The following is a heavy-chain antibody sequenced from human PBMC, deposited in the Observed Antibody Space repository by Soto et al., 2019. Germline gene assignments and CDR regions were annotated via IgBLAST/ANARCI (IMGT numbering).Heavy chain of an antibody. CDR2: IYYTRST. D-gene: IGHD4-17*01. CDR3: ARNDYGDYGWYFDL. V-gene: IGHV4-31*03. J-gene: IGHJ2*01. CDR1: GGSITSDGYY. Sequence: QVQLQESGPGLVKPSQTLSLTCTVSGGSITSDGYYWNWIRQHPERGLEWIGYIYYTRSTYSNPSPRSRVAISMDTSKNQVSLKLNFVTAADTAVYFCARNDYGDYGWYFDLWGSGTLVAVSS.